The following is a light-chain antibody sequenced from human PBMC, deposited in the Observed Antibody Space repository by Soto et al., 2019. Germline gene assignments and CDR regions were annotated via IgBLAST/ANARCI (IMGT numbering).Light chain of an antibody. CDR1: QNIRDW. Sequence: DIRMTQSPSTLSASVGDRVTITCRASQNIRDWLAWYQKKTGKAPKLLIYDASNLESGVPSRLTGSGYGTELTITISSMQTDDFEIYYCQQYNRYQGTFGQGTKVDI. V-gene: IGKV1-5*01. CDR3: QQYNRYQGT. CDR2: DAS. J-gene: IGKJ1*01.